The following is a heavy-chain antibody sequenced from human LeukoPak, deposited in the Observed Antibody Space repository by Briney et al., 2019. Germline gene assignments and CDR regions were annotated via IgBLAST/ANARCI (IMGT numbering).Heavy chain of an antibody. CDR2: IYYSGST. CDR3: ARLGDPTYYYDSSGYYTDY. V-gene: IGHV4-39*01. J-gene: IGHJ4*02. Sequence: SETLSLTCTVSGGSISSGSYYWGWIRQPPGKGLEWSGSIYYSGSTYYNPSLKSRVTISVDTSKNQFSLKLSSVTAADTAVYYCARLGDPTYYYDSSGYYTDYWGQGTLVSVSS. CDR1: GGSISSGSYY. D-gene: IGHD3-22*01.